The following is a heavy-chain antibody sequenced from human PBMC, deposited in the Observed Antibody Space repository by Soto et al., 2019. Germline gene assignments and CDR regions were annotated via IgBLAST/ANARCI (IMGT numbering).Heavy chain of an antibody. CDR1: VCTFTSYD. CDR2: MNPNSGNT. CDR3: ARERTGTTSMDV. Sequence: QVQLVQSGAEVKKPGAAVKVSCKASVCTFTSYDINWVRQATGQGLEWMGWMNPNSGNTGYAQKFQGRVTMTRNTSISTAYMELSSLRSEDTAVYYCARERTGTTSMDVWGQGTTVTVS. D-gene: IGHD1-1*01. V-gene: IGHV1-8*01. J-gene: IGHJ6*02.